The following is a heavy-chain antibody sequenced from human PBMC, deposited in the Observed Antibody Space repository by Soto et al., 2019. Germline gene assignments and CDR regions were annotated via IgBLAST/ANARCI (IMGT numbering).Heavy chain of an antibody. J-gene: IGHJ6*02. CDR2: ISDTGGTT. D-gene: IGHD3-16*01. V-gene: IGHV3-23*01. Sequence: LRLSCAVSGFTFSGYGMTWVRQAPGKGLEWVSTISDTGGTTYYADSVKGRFTISRDNSKNTLYVQMNRLRAEDTAVYYCAKDHHTGMIRYYGMDVWGQGTTVTVSS. CDR3: AKDHHTGMIRYYGMDV. CDR1: GFTFSGYG.